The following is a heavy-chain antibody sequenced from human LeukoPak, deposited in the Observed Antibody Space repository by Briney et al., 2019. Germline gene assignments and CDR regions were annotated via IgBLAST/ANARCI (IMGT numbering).Heavy chain of an antibody. D-gene: IGHD6-19*01. J-gene: IGHJ4*02. CDR1: GGSISSSSYY. V-gene: IGHV4-39*01. CDR3: ARQPFAVAGTFDY. Sequence: SSETLSLTCTVSGGSISSSSYYWGWIRQPPGKGLEWIGSIYYSGSTYYNPSLKSRVTISVDTSKNQFSLKLSSVTAADTAVYYRARQPFAVAGTFDYWGQGTLVTVSS. CDR2: IYYSGST.